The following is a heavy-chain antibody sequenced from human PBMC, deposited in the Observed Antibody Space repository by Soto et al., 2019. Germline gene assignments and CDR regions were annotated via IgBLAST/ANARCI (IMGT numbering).Heavy chain of an antibody. CDR3: ASYNYYDSSGYYYVY. J-gene: IGHJ4*02. CDR2: IYYSGST. D-gene: IGHD3-22*01. Sequence: ETLSLTCTVSGGSIRSYDWSWIRQPPGKGLEWIGYIYYSGSTYYNPSLKSRVTISVDTSKNQFSLKLSSVTAADTAVYYCASYNYYDSSGYYYVYWGQGTLVTVSS. V-gene: IGHV4-59*12. CDR1: GGSIRSYD.